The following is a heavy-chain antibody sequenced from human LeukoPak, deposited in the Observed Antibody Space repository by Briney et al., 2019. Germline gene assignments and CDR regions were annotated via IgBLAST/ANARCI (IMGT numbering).Heavy chain of an antibody. J-gene: IGHJ6*02. CDR1: GFTFSSYG. Sequence: PGGSLRLSCAASGFTFSSYGMHWVRQAPGKGLEWVAFIRYDGSNKYYADSVKGRFTISRDNSKNTLYLQMNSLRAEDTAVYYCAKAAARGYYYYGMDVWGQGTTVTVSS. CDR3: AKAAARGYYYYGMDV. D-gene: IGHD6-6*01. CDR2: IRYDGSNK. V-gene: IGHV3-30*02.